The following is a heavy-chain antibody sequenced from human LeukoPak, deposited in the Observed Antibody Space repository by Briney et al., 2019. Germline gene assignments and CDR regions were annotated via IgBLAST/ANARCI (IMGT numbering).Heavy chain of an antibody. V-gene: IGHV3-66*02. Sequence: QPGXXLVLSCAASGFTVSGNYMSWGRQAGGKGVEWVSFIYSSDNTYYIDSLKGRFTISRDNSKNTLYLQMNSLRAEDTAVYYCAGRRVLDASFDYWGQGTLVTVSS. CDR1: GFTVSGNY. CDR2: IYSSDNT. J-gene: IGHJ4*02. CDR3: AGRRVLDASFDY. D-gene: IGHD3-16*01.